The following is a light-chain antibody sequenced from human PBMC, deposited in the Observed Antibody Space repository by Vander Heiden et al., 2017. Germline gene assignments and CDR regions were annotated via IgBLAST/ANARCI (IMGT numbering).Light chain of an antibody. CDR2: WAS. J-gene: IGKJ2*01. CDR1: QSVLYSSNNKNY. Sequence: DILITQCPDSLAVSLGERATINCKSSQSVLYSSNNKNYLAWYQQKPGQPPKLLIYWASTRESGVPDRFSGSGSGTDFTLTISSLQAEDVAVYYCQQYYSTPYTFGQGTKLEIK. V-gene: IGKV4-1*01. CDR3: QQYYSTPYT.